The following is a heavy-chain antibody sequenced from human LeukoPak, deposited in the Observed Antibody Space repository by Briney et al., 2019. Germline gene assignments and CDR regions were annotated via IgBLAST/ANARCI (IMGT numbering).Heavy chain of an antibody. J-gene: IGHJ6*02. D-gene: IGHD3-3*01. Sequence: GGSLRLSCAASGFTFSSYSMNWVRQAPGKGLEWVAVIWYDGSNKYYADPVKGRFTISRDNSKNTLYLQMNSLRAEDTAVYYCARDGGDYYGMDVWGQGTTVTVSS. CDR2: IWYDGSNK. V-gene: IGHV3-33*08. CDR3: ARDGGDYYGMDV. CDR1: GFTFSSYS.